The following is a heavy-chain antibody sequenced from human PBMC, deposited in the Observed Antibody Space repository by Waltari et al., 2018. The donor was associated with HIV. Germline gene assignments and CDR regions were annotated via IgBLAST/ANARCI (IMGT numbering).Heavy chain of an antibody. CDR1: GGSISSYY. J-gene: IGHJ3*02. Sequence: QVQLEESGPGLVKPSETLSLTCTVSGGSISSYYWSWIRLPAGKGLEWIGRHYTSGSTNYNPPLKSRVTRAVDTSMNQFSLKLSSVTAADTAVYYCARGLRLGELSLYKYAFDIWGQGTMVTVSS. CDR3: ARGLRLGELSLYKYAFDI. CDR2: HYTSGST. D-gene: IGHD3-16*02. V-gene: IGHV4-4*07.